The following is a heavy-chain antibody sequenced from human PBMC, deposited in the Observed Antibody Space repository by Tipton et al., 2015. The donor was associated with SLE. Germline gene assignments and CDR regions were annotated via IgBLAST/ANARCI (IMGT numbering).Heavy chain of an antibody. CDR3: ASGVEGGGFDY. CDR1: GYSISSGYY. J-gene: IGHJ4*02. V-gene: IGHV4-38-2*02. D-gene: IGHD1-1*01. CDR2: IYHSGST. Sequence: LRLSCTVSGYSISSGYYWGWIRQPPGKGLEWIGSIYHSGSTYYNPSLKSRVTISVDTSKNQFSLKLSSVTAADTAVYYCASGVEGGGFDYWGRGTLVTVSS.